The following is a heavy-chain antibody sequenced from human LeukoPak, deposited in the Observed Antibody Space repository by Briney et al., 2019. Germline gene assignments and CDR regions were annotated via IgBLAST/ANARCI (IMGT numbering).Heavy chain of an antibody. V-gene: IGHV3-30-3*01. CDR2: ISSDGSNK. J-gene: IGHJ4*02. CDR3: ARDFRSTTH. D-gene: IGHD1-1*01. CDR1: GFTFSTYS. Sequence: GGSLRLSCAASGFTFSTYSMHWVRQAPGKGLEWVAVISSDGSNKYYADSVKGRFTISRDNSKNTLDLQLNSLRAEDTAVYYCARDFRSTTHWGQGTLVTVSS.